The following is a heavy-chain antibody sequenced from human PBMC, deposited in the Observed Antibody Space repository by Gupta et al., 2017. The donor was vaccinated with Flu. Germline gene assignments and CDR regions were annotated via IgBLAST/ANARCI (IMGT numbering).Heavy chain of an antibody. CDR3: ARKGGRRCSGGTCYSFDY. V-gene: IGHV1-69*01. CDR2: IIPVFGPT. J-gene: IGHJ4*02. D-gene: IGHD2-15*01. Sequence: GQGLEWMGGIIPVFGPTKYAQKFQGRVTITADESTNTAYLELSSLRSEDTAVYYCARKGGRRCSGGTCYSFDYWGQGTLVTVSS.